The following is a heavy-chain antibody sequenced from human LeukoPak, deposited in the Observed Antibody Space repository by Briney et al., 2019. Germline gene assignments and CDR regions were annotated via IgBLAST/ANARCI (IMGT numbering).Heavy chain of an antibody. J-gene: IGHJ5*02. V-gene: IGHV3-73*01. Sequence: GGSLRLSCAASGFTFSGSAMHWVRQASGKGPEWVGRIRNKANSYATAYTASVKGRFTISRDDSKNTAYLQMNSLKTEDTAVYYCTRYSSSDNWFDPWGQGTLVTVSS. CDR2: IRNKANSYAT. CDR3: TRYSSSDNWFDP. D-gene: IGHD6-6*01. CDR1: GFTFSGSA.